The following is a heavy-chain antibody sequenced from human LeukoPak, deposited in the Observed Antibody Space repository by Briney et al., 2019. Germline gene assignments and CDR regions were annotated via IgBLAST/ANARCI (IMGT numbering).Heavy chain of an antibody. D-gene: IGHD7-27*01. CDR1: GFTFNNAW. V-gene: IGHV3-21*01. CDR3: ARELGAFDI. J-gene: IGHJ3*02. CDR2: ISSSSSYI. Sequence: GRSLRLSCAASGFTFNNAWMSWVRQAPGKGLEWVSSISSSSSYIYYADSLKGRFTISRANAKNSLYLQMNSLRAADTAVYYCARELGAFDIWGQGTMVTVSS.